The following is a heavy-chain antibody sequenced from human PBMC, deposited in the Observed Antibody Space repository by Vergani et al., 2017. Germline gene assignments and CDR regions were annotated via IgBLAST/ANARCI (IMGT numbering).Heavy chain of an antibody. J-gene: IGHJ4*02. CDR1: GFTFIMHA. Sequence: EVQLLESGGDLVQPGGSLRLSCAASGFTFIMHAMRWVRQAPGKGLEWVSTLSASDRRTHYADSVKGRFTISRDISKNTLFLHMNSLRPEDTAVYYCAKNNRYSGYQAYFDYWGQGTLVTVSS. D-gene: IGHD5-12*01. CDR2: LSASDRRT. V-gene: IGHV3-23*01. CDR3: AKNNRYSGYQAYFDY.